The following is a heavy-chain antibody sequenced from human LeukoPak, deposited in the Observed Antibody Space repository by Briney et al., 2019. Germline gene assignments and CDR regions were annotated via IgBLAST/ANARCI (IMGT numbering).Heavy chain of an antibody. V-gene: IGHV3-48*01. CDR1: GFTFSSYS. CDR3: ARGRQPLDY. D-gene: IGHD6-13*01. J-gene: IGHJ4*02. CDR2: ISSSSSTI. Sequence: PGGSLGLSCAASGFTFSSYSMNWVRQAPGKGLEWVSYISSSSSTIYYADSVKGRFTISRDNAKNSLYLQMNSLRAEDTAVYYCARGRQPLDYWGQGTLVTVSS.